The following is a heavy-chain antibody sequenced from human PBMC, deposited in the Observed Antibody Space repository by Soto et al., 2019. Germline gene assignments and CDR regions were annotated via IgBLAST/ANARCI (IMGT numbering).Heavy chain of an antibody. CDR2: IIPIFGTA. CDR3: ASSRAPIQLWSKERLPAFDI. CDR1: GGTFSSYA. J-gene: IGHJ3*02. D-gene: IGHD5-18*01. V-gene: IGHV1-69*13. Sequence: SVKVSCKASGGTFSSYAISWVRQAPGQGLEWMGGIIPIFGTANYAQKVQGRVTITADESTSTAYMELSSLRSEDTAVYYRASSRAPIQLWSKERLPAFDIWGQGTMVTVSS.